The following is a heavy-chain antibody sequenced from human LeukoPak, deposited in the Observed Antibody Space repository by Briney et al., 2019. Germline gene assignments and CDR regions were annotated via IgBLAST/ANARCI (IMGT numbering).Heavy chain of an antibody. V-gene: IGHV3-11*01. Sequence: GGSLRLSCAASGFTFSDYYMSWIRQAPGKGLEWVSYISSSGSTIYYADSVRGRFTISRDKAKNSLYLQMNSLRAEDTAVYYCATPKGRSGYSNNFDYWGQGTLVTVSS. D-gene: IGHD3-3*01. J-gene: IGHJ4*02. CDR1: GFTFSDYY. CDR3: ATPKGRSGYSNNFDY. CDR2: ISSSGSTI.